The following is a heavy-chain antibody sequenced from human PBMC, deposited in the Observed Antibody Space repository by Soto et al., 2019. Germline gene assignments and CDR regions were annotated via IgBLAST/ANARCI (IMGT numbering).Heavy chain of an antibody. V-gene: IGHV3-23*01. CDR2: ISSSGGST. CDR1: GFAFSSYA. CDR3: AWSPTLTTQVLLDG. J-gene: IGHJ4*02. D-gene: IGHD4-4*01. Sequence: GGSLRLSCAASGFAFSSYAMSWVRQAPGKGLEWVSAISSSGGSTYYADSVRGRFTISRDNSENTLYLQMNSLRAEDTAVYYCAWSPTLTTQVLLDGWGQGTLVSVSS.